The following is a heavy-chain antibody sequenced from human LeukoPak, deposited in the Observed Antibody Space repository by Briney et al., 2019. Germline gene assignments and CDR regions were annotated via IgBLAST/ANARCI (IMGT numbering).Heavy chain of an antibody. D-gene: IGHD6-19*01. CDR1: GFTFSSYE. J-gene: IGHJ4*02. CDR2: ISSSGSTI. CDR3: ARDHDSSGWYDY. Sequence: GGSLRLSCAASGFTFSSYEMNWVCQAPGKGLEWVSYISSSGSTIYYADSVKGRFTISRDNAKNSLYLQMNSLRAEDTAVYYCARDHDSSGWYDYWGQGTLVTVSS. V-gene: IGHV3-48*03.